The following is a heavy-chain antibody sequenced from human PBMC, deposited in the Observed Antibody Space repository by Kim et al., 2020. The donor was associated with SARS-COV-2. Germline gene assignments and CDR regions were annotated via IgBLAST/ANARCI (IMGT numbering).Heavy chain of an antibody. CDR3: ARPTRNYDFWSGGWFDP. J-gene: IGHJ5*02. Sequence: LKSRVTISVDTSKNQFSLKLSSVTAADTAVYYCARPTRNYDFWSGGWFDPWGQGTLVTVSS. D-gene: IGHD3-3*01. V-gene: IGHV4-39*01.